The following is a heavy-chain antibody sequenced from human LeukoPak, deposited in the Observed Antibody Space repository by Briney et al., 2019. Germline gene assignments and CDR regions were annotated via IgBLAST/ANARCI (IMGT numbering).Heavy chain of an antibody. CDR3: AKDGQRRAVSVVTYMDV. J-gene: IGHJ6*03. Sequence: SLRLSCAAAGFTFDDYAMHWVRPAPGKGLEWVSTINWNSGRMEYADSVKGRFTISRDNAKNSLYLQMNSLRDEDTALYYCAKDGQRRAVSVVTYMDVWGKGTTVTVSS. D-gene: IGHD6-19*01. CDR2: INWNSGRM. V-gene: IGHV3-9*01. CDR1: GFTFDDYA.